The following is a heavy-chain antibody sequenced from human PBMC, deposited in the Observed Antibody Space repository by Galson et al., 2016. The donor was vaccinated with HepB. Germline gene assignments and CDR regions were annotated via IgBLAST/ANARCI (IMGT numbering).Heavy chain of an antibody. Sequence: PALVKPTQTLTLTCTFSGFSLSTSGMRVSWIRQPPGKALEWLARIDWDDDKFYRTSLRTRLSISKDSSKNQVVLTMTNMDPVDTATYYCAHRRGGFVDYWGQGTLVTVSS. J-gene: IGHJ4*02. CDR2: IDWDDDK. D-gene: IGHD3-10*01. CDR3: AHRRGGFVDY. V-gene: IGHV2-70*04. CDR1: GFSLSTSGMR.